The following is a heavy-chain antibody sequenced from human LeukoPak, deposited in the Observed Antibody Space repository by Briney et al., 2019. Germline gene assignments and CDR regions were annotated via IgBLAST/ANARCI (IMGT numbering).Heavy chain of an antibody. CDR1: GGSISSYY. D-gene: IGHD1-26*01. CDR3: ARGPSIGSYRD. Sequence: PSETLSLTCTVSGGSISSYYWSWIRQPAGKGLEWIGRIYTSGSTNYNPSLKSRVTISVDKSKNQFSLKLSSVTAADTAVYYCARGPSIGSYRDWGQGPLVTVSS. J-gene: IGHJ4*02. V-gene: IGHV4-4*07. CDR2: IYTSGST.